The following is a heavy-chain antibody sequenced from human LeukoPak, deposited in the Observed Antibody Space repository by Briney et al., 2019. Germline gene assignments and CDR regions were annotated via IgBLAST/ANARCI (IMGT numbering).Heavy chain of an antibody. V-gene: IGHV3-23*01. CDR2: ISTSGESA. CDR3: ARAVTVVTRGGLVFDY. D-gene: IGHD2-21*02. J-gene: IGHJ4*02. CDR1: GFTFSSYA. Sequence: GGSLRLSCPVSGFTFSSYAMSWVRQAPGRGLEWVSVISTSGESAYYADSVKGRFTISRDNAKNSLFLQMNSLRDEDTSVYYCARAVTVVTRGGLVFDYWGQGTLVTVSS.